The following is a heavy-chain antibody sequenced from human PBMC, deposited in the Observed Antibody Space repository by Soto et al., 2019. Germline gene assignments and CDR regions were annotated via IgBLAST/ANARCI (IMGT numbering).Heavy chain of an antibody. CDR1: GGSIISYY. Sequence: PSETLSLTCTVSGGSIISYYWSWIRQPPGKGLEWIGYIYYSGSTNYNPSLKSRVTISVDTSKNQFSLRLSSVTAADTAVYYCERLAGYCSTIGCHGDYAMDVWGQGTTVTVSS. CDR2: IYYSGST. D-gene: IGHD2-2*01. CDR3: ERLAGYCSTIGCHGDYAMDV. V-gene: IGHV4-59*08. J-gene: IGHJ6*02.